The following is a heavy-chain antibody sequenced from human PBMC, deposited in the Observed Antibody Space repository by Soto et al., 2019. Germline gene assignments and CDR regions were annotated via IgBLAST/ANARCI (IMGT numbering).Heavy chain of an antibody. J-gene: IGHJ6*02. D-gene: IGHD3-16*01. CDR2: ISGYNANT. CDR1: GYSFTRYG. CDR3: ARMGDVPYYDSGVDV. V-gene: IGHV1-18*01. Sequence: QVQLVQSGAEVKKPWASVKVSCKASGYSFTRYGISWVRQAPGQGLEWMGWISGYNANTNYPENLQARVTMTTDTSTSTNYMEVRNLISDDTAVYYCARMGDVPYYDSGVDVWGQGTTVTVSS.